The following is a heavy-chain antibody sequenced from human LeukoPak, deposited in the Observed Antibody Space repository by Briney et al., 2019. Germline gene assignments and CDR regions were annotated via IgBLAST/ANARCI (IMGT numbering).Heavy chain of an antibody. V-gene: IGHV4-59*01. J-gene: IGHJ4*02. CDR2: IYYSGNT. CDR3: ARDLGNSGRYLDH. D-gene: IGHD1-26*01. CDR1: GGSISSYY. Sequence: SETLSLTCTVSGGSISSYYWSWIRQPPGKGLEWIGYIYYSGNTNYNPSLKSRVTISADTSKNQFSLKLNSVTAADTAVYYCARDLGNSGRYLDHWGQGTLVTVSS.